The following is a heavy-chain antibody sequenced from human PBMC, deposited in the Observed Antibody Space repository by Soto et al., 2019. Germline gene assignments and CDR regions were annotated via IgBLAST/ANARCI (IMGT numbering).Heavy chain of an antibody. D-gene: IGHD3-10*01. CDR2: ISYDGHNK. CDR3: ARDAFGRYYGSGSNYFAL. V-gene: IGHV3-30-3*01. CDR1: GFTFSSYA. Sequence: QVQLVESGGGVVQPGRSLRLSCAASGFTFSSYAMHWVRQAPGKGLEWVAVISYDGHNKYYADSVKGRFTISRDNAKNPLFLRMDSLRADVTAVYYCARDAFGRYYGSGSNYFALWGEGTLVTVSS. J-gene: IGHJ4*02.